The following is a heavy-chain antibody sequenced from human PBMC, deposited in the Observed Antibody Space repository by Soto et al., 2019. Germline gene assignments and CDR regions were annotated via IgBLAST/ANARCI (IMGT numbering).Heavy chain of an antibody. CDR2: INTDGSST. CDR1: GFSFSSYW. J-gene: IGHJ3*01. CDR3: ARSPGGYYND. V-gene: IGHV3-74*01. D-gene: IGHD3-10*01. Sequence: EVQLVESGGGLVQPGGSLRLSCADSGFSFSSYWMHWVRQGPGKGLVWVSRINTDGSSTNYADSVKGRFTISRDNAKNTVYLQMNSLRAEDTAVYYCARSPGGYYNDWGQGTMVTVSS.